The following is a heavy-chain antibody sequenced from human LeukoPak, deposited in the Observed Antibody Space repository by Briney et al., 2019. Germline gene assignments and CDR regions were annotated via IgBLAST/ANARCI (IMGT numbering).Heavy chain of an antibody. CDR1: GGSISSGGYY. D-gene: IGHD6-6*01. Sequence: SETLSLTCTVSGGSISSGGYYWSWIRQPPGKGLEWIGYIYYSGSTYYNPSLKSRVTISVDTSKNQFSLKLSSVTAADTAVYYRAREYSSSEGDAFDIWGQGTMVTVSS. CDR3: AREYSSSEGDAFDI. CDR2: IYYSGST. J-gene: IGHJ3*02. V-gene: IGHV4-30-4*08.